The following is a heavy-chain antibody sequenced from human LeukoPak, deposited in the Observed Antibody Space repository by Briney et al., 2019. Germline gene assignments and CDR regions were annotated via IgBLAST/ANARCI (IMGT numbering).Heavy chain of an antibody. D-gene: IGHD5-24*01. Sequence: GESLKISCKASGYSFTSYGIGWVRQMPGKGLEWMGIIYPNDSNTRYSPSFQGQVTISADKSVSTAYLQWTSLQASDTAMYYCAKLSSTPGYNPFDYWGQGTLVTVSS. CDR1: GYSFTSYG. J-gene: IGHJ4*02. V-gene: IGHV5-51*01. CDR3: AKLSSTPGYNPFDY. CDR2: IYPNDSNT.